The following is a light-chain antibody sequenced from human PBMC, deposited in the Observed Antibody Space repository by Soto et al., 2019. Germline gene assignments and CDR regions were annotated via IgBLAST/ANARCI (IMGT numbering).Light chain of an antibody. Sequence: EIVLTQSPATLSLSPGERATLSCRASHSVSSYVALYQHKPGQAPRLLTFGTPHRATRIPDRVTVSVSRTHFTLSITRLETEDFAVYYCQQSGIAPPFIFGPGTKVDI. CDR3: QQSGIAPPFI. CDR2: GTP. CDR1: HSVSSY. J-gene: IGKJ3*01. V-gene: IGKV3-20*01.